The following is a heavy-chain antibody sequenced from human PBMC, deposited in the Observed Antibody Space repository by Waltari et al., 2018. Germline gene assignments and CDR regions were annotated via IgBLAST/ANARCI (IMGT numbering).Heavy chain of an antibody. D-gene: IGHD3-3*01. Sequence: EVQLLESGGGLVQPGGSLRVSCAVSGLTFSSYWMSWVRQAPGKGLEWVANIKQDGSEKYYVDSVKGRFTISRDNAKNSLYLQMNSLRAEDTAVYYCARGTYYDFWSGYSELGYWGQGTLVTVSS. J-gene: IGHJ4*02. CDR2: IKQDGSEK. CDR1: GLTFSSYW. V-gene: IGHV3-7*04. CDR3: ARGTYYDFWSGYSELGY.